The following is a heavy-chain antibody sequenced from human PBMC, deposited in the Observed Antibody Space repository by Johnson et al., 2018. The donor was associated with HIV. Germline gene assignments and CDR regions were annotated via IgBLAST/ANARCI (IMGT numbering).Heavy chain of an antibody. J-gene: IGHJ3*02. Sequence: QVQLVESGGGVVQPGGSLRLSCAASGFTFSSYGMHWVRQAPGKGLEWVAVISYDGSNKYYADSVKGRFTISRANSKNSLYLQLNSLRAEDTAVYYCAKGPHDGSGSYGLGEACDIWGQGTMVTVSS. CDR1: GFTFSSYG. CDR3: AKGPHDGSGSYGLGEACDI. D-gene: IGHD3-10*01. CDR2: ISYDGSNK. V-gene: IGHV3-30*19.